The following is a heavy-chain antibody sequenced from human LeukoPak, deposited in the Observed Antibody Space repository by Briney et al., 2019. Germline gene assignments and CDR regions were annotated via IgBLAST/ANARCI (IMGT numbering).Heavy chain of an antibody. J-gene: IGHJ4*02. Sequence: PSETLSLTCTVSGGSISSSSYYWGWIRQSPGKGLEWIGSIFYSGSTYYSPSLKSRVTISIDTSENQFSLKVSSVTAADTAVYYCATTPALAVAGTLDPKEWGQGTLVTVSS. CDR2: IFYSGST. CDR1: GGSISSSSYY. D-gene: IGHD6-19*01. CDR3: ATTPALAVAGTLDPKE. V-gene: IGHV4-39*01.